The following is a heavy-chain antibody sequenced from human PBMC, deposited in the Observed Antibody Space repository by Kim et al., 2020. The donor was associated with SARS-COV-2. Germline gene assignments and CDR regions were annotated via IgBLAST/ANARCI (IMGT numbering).Heavy chain of an antibody. D-gene: IGHD1-1*01. CDR1: GFRLTAYW. Sequence: GGSLRLSCAASGFRLTAYWINWVHQAPGKGLVWVSRISPSGTTTQYAESVRGRFTMSRDNAENTLHLQMNSLRGEDTAVYYCSRGMFNDGFDVWGQGTTVTVSS. J-gene: IGHJ6*02. CDR3: SRGMFNDGFDV. CDR2: ISPSGTTT. V-gene: IGHV3-74*03.